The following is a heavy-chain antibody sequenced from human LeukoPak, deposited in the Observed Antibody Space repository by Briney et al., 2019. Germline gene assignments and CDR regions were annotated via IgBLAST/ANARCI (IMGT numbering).Heavy chain of an antibody. CDR1: GGTFSSYA. CDR2: IIPIFGTA. CDR3: ARGDPYSSSSESWSY. V-gene: IGHV1-69*13. Sequence: SVKVSCKASGGTFSSYAISWVRQAPGQGLEWMGGIIPIFGTANYAQKFQGRVTITADESTSTAYTELSSLRSEDTAVYYCARGDPYSSSSESWSYWGQGTLVTVSS. D-gene: IGHD6-6*01. J-gene: IGHJ4*02.